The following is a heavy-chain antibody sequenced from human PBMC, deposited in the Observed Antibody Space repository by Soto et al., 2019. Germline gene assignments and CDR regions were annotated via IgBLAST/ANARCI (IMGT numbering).Heavy chain of an antibody. CDR2: IWYDGSND. CDR3: AKEAIYSASSRGWLDP. Sequence: GGSLRLSCASSGFSFNDFAMHWVRQAPGKGLEWVALIWYDGSNDRYSDSVKGRFTISRDNSKDTLYLQMNSLRVEDTAVYFCAKEAIYSASSRGWLDPWGQGTLVTVSS. V-gene: IGHV3-33*06. CDR1: GFSFNDFA. J-gene: IGHJ5*02. D-gene: IGHD6-6*01.